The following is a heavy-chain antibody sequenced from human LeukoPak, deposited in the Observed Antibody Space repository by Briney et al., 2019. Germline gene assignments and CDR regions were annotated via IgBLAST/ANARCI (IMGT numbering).Heavy chain of an antibody. CDR1: GGSISSYY. Sequence: SETLSLTCTVSGGSISSYYWSWIRQPPGRGLEWIGYIYYSGSTNYSPSLKSRVTISVDTSKNQFSLKLSSVTAADTAVYYCARNYGDYGMDVWGQGTTVTVSS. CDR3: ARNYGDYGMDV. CDR2: IYYSGST. D-gene: IGHD4-17*01. V-gene: IGHV4-59*08. J-gene: IGHJ6*02.